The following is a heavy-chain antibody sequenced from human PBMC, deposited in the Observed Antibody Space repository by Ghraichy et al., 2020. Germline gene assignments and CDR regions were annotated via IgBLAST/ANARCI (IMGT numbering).Heavy chain of an antibody. D-gene: IGHD2-2*01. CDR3: ARGYCSSTSCYAY. CDR1: GGSFSGYY. CDR2: INHSGST. J-gene: IGHJ4*02. V-gene: IGHV4-34*01. Sequence: SETLSLTCAVYGGSFSGYYWSWIRQPPGKGLEWIGEINHSGSTNYNPSLKRRVTISVDTSKNQFSLKLSSVTAADTAVYYCARGYCSSTSCYAYWGQGTLVTVSS.